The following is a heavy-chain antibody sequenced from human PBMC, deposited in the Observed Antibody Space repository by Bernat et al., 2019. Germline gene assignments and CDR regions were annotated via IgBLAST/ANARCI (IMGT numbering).Heavy chain of an antibody. J-gene: IGHJ6*03. CDR3: ARGVDFWSGYQLYSYYYYMDV. D-gene: IGHD3-3*01. Sequence: QVQLQQWGAGLLKPSETLSLTCAVYGGSFSAYCWSWVRQPPGKGLEWIGEINHSGSTNYNPSLKSRVTISVDTSKNQFSLKLSSVTAADTAVYYCARGVDFWSGYQLYSYYYYMDVWGKGTTVTVSS. CDR2: INHSGST. V-gene: IGHV4-34*02. CDR1: GGSFSAYC.